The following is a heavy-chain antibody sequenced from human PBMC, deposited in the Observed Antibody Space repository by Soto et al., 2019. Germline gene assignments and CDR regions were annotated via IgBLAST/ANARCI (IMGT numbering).Heavy chain of an antibody. D-gene: IGHD3-22*01. CDR1: GYTFTSYA. V-gene: IGHV1-3*01. CDR3: VRRHMSVAVIVWFDP. Sequence: APVKFFFTAFGYTFTSYAIHWVRPSSGQRLEWIGWINAANADTKYAPNFQGRVTITRDTAASTANMELSSRRSEDTAVYDCVRRHMSVAVIVWFDPWGQGTLDTVAS. CDR2: INAANADT. J-gene: IGHJ5*02.